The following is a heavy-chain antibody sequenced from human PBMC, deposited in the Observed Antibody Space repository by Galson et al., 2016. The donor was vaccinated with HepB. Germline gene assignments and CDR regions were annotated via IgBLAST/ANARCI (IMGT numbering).Heavy chain of an antibody. V-gene: IGHV3-30-3*01. J-gene: IGHJ4*02. D-gene: IGHD1-26*01. CDR2: TAGTAN. Sequence: SLRLSCAVSGFTFSNYAMHWVRQAPGRGLEWVAVTAGTANYDATSVKGRFTISRDDSKSTLYLQMDRLRAEDTAVYYCATDPIVGVPDYFDYWDQGTLVTVSS. CDR3: ATDPIVGVPDYFDY. CDR1: GFTFSNYA.